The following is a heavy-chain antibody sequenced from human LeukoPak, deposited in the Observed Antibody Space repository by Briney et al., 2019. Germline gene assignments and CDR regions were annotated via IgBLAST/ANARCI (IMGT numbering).Heavy chain of an antibody. Sequence: SETLSLTCAVYGGSFSGYYWSWIRQPPGKGLEWIGEINHSGSTNYNPSLKSRVTISLDTSKNQFSLKLYSVTAADTAVYYCTRRVATTGIYAFDIWGQGTMVTVSS. D-gene: IGHD1-1*01. CDR3: TRRVATTGIYAFDI. CDR2: INHSGST. CDR1: GGSFSGYY. J-gene: IGHJ3*02. V-gene: IGHV4-34*01.